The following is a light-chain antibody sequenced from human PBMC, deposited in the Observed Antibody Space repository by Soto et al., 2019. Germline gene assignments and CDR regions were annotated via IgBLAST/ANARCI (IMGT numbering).Light chain of an antibody. CDR1: QSVSSSY. V-gene: IGKV3-20*01. CDR2: GAS. CDR3: QQYCSSPPLT. Sequence: ETICTKLPGTLASSSGAGATLSCRAIQSVSSSYLAWYQQKPGQAPTLLLYGASSRTAGSPDSFRGSGSGTDVSLTISRLEPEDFAVYYCQQYCSSPPLTFGQGTRLDIK. J-gene: IGKJ5*01.